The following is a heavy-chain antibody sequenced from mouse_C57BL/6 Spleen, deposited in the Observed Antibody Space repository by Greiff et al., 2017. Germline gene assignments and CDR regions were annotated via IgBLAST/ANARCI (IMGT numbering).Heavy chain of an antibody. CDR2: INPKSGGT. D-gene: IGHD1-1*01. CDR3: ASGYQSDGSTDNYIDY. J-gene: IGHJ2*01. V-gene: IGHV1-64*01. CDR1: GYTFTDYC. Sequence: VQLQQSGAELVKPGASVKLSCTASGYTFTDYCMHWVKQRPGKGLEWIGMINPKSGGTNYKEKFKGKATLTVDKTSSTAYMQLSSLTSEDSAVYYGASGYQSDGSTDNYIDYWGQGTTLTVSS.